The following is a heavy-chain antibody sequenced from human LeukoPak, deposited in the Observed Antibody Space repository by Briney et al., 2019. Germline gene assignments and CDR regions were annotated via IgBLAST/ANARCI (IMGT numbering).Heavy chain of an antibody. CDR3: ARSMVQGVIGYYYYMDV. CDR2: IIPTFGTA. V-gene: IGHV1-69*01. CDR1: GGTFSSYA. Sequence: ASVKVSCKASGGTFSSYAISWVRQAPGQGLEWMGGIIPTFGTANYAQKFQGRVTITADESTSTAYMELSSLRSEDTAVYYCARSMVQGVIGYYYYMDVWGKGTTVTVSS. J-gene: IGHJ6*03. D-gene: IGHD3-10*01.